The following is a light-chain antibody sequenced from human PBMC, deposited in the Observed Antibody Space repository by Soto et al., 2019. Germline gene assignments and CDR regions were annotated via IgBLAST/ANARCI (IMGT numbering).Light chain of an antibody. CDR2: DVS. V-gene: IGLV2-14*01. Sequence: QSALTQPASVSGSPGQSITISCTGTSSDVGAYNYVSWFQQYPGKAPKLMIYDVSNRPSGVSNRFSGSKSGNTASLTISGLQAEDEADYYCCSYTISSTYGFGTGTKVTV. CDR1: SSDVGAYNY. CDR3: CSYTISSTYG. J-gene: IGLJ1*01.